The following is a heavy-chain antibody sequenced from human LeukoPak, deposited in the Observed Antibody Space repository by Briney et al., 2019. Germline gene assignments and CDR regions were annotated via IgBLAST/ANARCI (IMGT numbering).Heavy chain of an antibody. CDR3: ARDESDTLGAFEY. V-gene: IGHV4-61*01. CDR2: VYYSGST. CDR1: GGSISSSSYY. J-gene: IGHJ4*02. Sequence: SETLSLTCTVSGGSISSSSYYWCWIRQPPGKGLEWIGHVYYSGSTNYNPSLKSRVTISVDTSKNQFSLKLSSVTDADPAVYYCARDESDTLGAFEYWRQGTLVTVSS.